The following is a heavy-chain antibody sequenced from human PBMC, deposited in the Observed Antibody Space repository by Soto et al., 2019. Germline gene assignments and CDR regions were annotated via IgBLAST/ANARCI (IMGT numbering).Heavy chain of an antibody. Sequence: EVQLVESGGDLVRPGGSLRLSCAASGFTFSGHWMHWVRQVPGKGLEWVSRVNTDGGTSAYADSVKGRFTISRENAKNTLNLQMSGLRAEDAAVYYCARGAGYCSRTSCYRRAFDTWGQGTTVSVSS. CDR3: ARGAGYCSRTSCYRRAFDT. J-gene: IGHJ3*02. V-gene: IGHV3-74*03. CDR2: VNTDGGTS. CDR1: GFTFSGHW. D-gene: IGHD2-2*01.